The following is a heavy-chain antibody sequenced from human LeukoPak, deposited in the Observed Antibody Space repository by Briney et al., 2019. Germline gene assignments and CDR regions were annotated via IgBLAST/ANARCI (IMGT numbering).Heavy chain of an antibody. V-gene: IGHV4-59*08. CDR2: IYYRGST. D-gene: IGHD4-17*01. CDR1: GGSISSYY. CDR3: ARQSYGDYFDY. Sequence: ETLSLTCTVSGGSISSYYWSWIRQPPGKGLGWIGYIYYRGSTSYNPSLKSRVTILVDTSKNQFSLKLSSVTAADTAVYYCARQSYGDYFDYWGQGTLVTVSS. J-gene: IGHJ4*02.